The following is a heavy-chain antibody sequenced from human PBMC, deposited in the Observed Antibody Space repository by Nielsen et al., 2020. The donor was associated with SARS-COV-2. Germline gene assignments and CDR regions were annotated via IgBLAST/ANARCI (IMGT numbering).Heavy chain of an antibody. V-gene: IGHV1-46*01. CDR2: INPSGGST. CDR1: GYTFTSYY. Sequence: ASVKVSCKASGYTFTSYYMHWVRQAPGQGLEWMGIINPSGGSTSYAQKFQGRVTMTRDTSTSTVYMELSSLRSEDTAVYYCAMSSSWYAPYYYYGMDVWGQGTTVTVSS. D-gene: IGHD6-13*01. J-gene: IGHJ6*02. CDR3: AMSSSWYAPYYYYGMDV.